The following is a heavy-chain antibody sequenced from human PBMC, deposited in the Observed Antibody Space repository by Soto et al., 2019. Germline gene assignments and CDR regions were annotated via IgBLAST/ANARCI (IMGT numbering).Heavy chain of an antibody. CDR3: AHRVPYNSYWDVGWFDP. D-gene: IGHD1-20*01. Sequence: QITLKESGPALLEPTQTLTLTCSFSGFSLTSSGVGVGWLRQAPGKALECLGIIYWDGDRRYNPSLRQRLTITKDTSKNQVVLTMTYIEPVDTATYYGAHRVPYNSYWDVGWFDPWGQGTLVTVS. V-gene: IGHV2-5*02. CDR2: IYWDGDR. CDR1: GFSLTSSGVG. J-gene: IGHJ5*02.